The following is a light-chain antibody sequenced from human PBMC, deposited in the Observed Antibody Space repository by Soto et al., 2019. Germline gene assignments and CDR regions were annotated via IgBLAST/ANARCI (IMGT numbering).Light chain of an antibody. CDR2: GAS. V-gene: IGKV3-20*01. CDR3: QQYGSSGT. CDR1: QSVSNNY. J-gene: IGKJ1*01. Sequence: GLTQSPGTLSLSPGERATLSCRASQSVSNNYLAWYQQKPGQAPRLLTYGASNRATGIPDRFSGSGSGTDFTLTISRLEPEDFAVYYCQQYGSSGTFGQGTKVDIK.